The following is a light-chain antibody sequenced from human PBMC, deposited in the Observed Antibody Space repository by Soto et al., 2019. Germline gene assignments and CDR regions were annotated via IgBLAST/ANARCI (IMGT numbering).Light chain of an antibody. CDR1: QTISSW. CDR2: KAS. J-gene: IGKJ1*01. V-gene: IGKV1-5*03. Sequence: DIQMTQSPSTLSGSVGDRVTITCRASQTISSWLAWYQQKPGKAPKLLIYKASTLKSGVPSRFSGSGSGTEFTLTISSLQTYDFATYYCQHYSSYSEAFGQGTKVELK. CDR3: QHYSSYSEA.